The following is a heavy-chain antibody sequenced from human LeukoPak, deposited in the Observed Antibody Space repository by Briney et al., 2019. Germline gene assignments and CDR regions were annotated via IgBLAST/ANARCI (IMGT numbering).Heavy chain of an antibody. CDR2: IIPILGIA. CDR3: ARDLPGIAARYYGMDV. CDR1: GGTFSSYA. V-gene: IGHV1-69*04. D-gene: IGHD6-6*01. Sequence: ASVKVSCKASGGTFSSYAISWVRQAAGQGLEWMGRIIPILGIANYAQKFQGRVTITTDKSTSTAYMELSSLRSEDTAVYYCARDLPGIAARYYGMDVWGQGTTVTVSS. J-gene: IGHJ6*02.